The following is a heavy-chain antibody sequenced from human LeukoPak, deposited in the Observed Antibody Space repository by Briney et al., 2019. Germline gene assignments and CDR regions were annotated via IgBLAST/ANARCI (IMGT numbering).Heavy chain of an antibody. CDR3: ARDGAPSTYYYGSGTLDY. J-gene: IGHJ4*02. V-gene: IGHV3-74*01. CDR2: IYSDGSST. D-gene: IGHD3-10*01. Sequence: GGSLRLSCAASGFTFSSYWMHWVRQAPGKGLVWVSRIYSDGSSTSYADSVKGRLTISRDNAKSTLFLQMNSLRAEDTAVYYCARDGAPSTYYYGSGTLDYWGQGTLVTVSS. CDR1: GFTFSSYW.